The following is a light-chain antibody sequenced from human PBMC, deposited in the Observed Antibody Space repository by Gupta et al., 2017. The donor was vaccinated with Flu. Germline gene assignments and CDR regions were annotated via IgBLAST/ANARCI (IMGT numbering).Light chain of an antibody. CDR3: QQANTFPWT. J-gene: IGKJ1*01. CDR1: QDISSW. Sequence: DIQMTQSPSSVSASVGDRVTITCRASQDISSWLAWYQQKPGKAPRLLIYAASSLQSGVPSRFGGSGSGTDFTLTISSLQPEDFATYFCQQANTFPWTFGQGTKVEI. CDR2: AAS. V-gene: IGKV1-12*01.